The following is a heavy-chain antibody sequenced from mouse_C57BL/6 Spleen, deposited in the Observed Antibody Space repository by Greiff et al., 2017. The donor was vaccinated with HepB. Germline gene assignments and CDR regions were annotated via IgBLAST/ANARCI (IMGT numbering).Heavy chain of an antibody. Sequence: QVQLQQPGAELVKPGASVKLSCKASGYTFTSYWMHWVKQRPGRGLEWIGRIDPNSGGTKYNEKFKSKATLTVDKPSSTAYMQLSSLTSEDSAVYYCARSVITTVVAHYYAMDYWGQGTSVTVSS. J-gene: IGHJ4*01. CDR3: ARSVITTVVAHYYAMDY. CDR2: IDPNSGGT. D-gene: IGHD1-1*01. CDR1: GYTFTSYW. V-gene: IGHV1-72*01.